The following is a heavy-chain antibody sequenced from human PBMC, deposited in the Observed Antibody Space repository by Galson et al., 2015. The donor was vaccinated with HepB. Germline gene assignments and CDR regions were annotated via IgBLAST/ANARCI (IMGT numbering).Heavy chain of an antibody. CDR2: TYYRSKWYN. D-gene: IGHD6-19*01. CDR1: GDSVSSNSAA. CDR3: ARDGYSSGWYYFDY. Sequence: CAISGDSVSSNSAAWNWIRQSPSRGLEWLGRTYYRSKWYNDYAVSVKSRITINPDTSKNQFSLQLNSVTPEDTALYYCARDGYSSGWYYFDYWGQGTLVTVSS. J-gene: IGHJ4*02. V-gene: IGHV6-1*01.